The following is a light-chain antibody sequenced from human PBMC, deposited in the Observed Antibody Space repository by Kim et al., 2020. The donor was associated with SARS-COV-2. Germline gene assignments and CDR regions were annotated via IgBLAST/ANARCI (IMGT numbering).Light chain of an antibody. CDR3: QSYDSSNWV. CDR2: EDN. J-gene: IGLJ3*02. V-gene: IGLV6-57*03. CDR1: RGSIASNY. Sequence: GKTITSSFTRSRGSIASNYVQWYQQRPGSAPTTVIYEDNQRPSGVPDRFSGSIDSSSNSASLTISGLKTEDEADYYCQSYDSSNWVFGGGTQLTVL.